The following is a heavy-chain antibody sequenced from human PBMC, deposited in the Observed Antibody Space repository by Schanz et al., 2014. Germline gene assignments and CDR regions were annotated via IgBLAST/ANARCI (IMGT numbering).Heavy chain of an antibody. Sequence: EMQLLESGGGLAQPGGSLRLSCAASGFTFSSYAMTWVRQAPGKGLEWVSSISSGGNPYYANSVKGRFGIPRDNSENTLYLQMSSLRVEDTAVYYCAKDPRGDKNDRAYYFDYWGQGTLVSVSS. V-gene: IGHV3-23*01. CDR1: GFTFSSYA. J-gene: IGHJ4*02. CDR3: AKDPRGDKNDRAYYFDY. D-gene: IGHD3-10*01. CDR2: ISSGGNP.